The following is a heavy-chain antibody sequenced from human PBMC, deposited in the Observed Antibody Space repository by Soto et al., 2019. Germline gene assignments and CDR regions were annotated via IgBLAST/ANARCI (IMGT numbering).Heavy chain of an antibody. CDR1: GFTFSSYA. CDR3: AKATYYDFWSGYYGDAFDI. V-gene: IGHV3-23*01. J-gene: IGHJ3*02. CDR2: ISGSGGST. D-gene: IGHD3-3*01. Sequence: ASVKVSCAASGFTFSSYAMSWVRQAPGKGLEWVSAISGSGGSTYYADSVKGRFTISRDNSKNTLYLQMNSLRAEDTAVYYCAKATYYDFWSGYYGDAFDIWGQGTMVTVSS.